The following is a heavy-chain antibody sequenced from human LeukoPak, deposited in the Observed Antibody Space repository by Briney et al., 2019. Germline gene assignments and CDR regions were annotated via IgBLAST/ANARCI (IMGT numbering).Heavy chain of an antibody. Sequence: GGSLRLSCAASGFTFSSYSMNWVRQAPGKGLEWVSYISSSSTIYYADSVKGRFTISRDNAKNSLYLQMNSLRDEDTAVYYCARAGSGGNYWGQGTLVTVSS. D-gene: IGHD2-15*01. CDR1: GFTFSSYS. V-gene: IGHV3-48*02. CDR3: ARAGSGGNY. CDR2: ISSSSTI. J-gene: IGHJ4*02.